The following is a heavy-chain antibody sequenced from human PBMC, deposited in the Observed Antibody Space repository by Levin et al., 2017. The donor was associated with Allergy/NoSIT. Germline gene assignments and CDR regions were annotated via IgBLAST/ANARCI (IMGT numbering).Heavy chain of an antibody. Sequence: GESLKISCAVSGFTFSSAWMSWVRQAPGKGLEWVGHIQSKNDGGTTDYAAPVTGRFSISRDDSKTTLYLQMNSLKTEDTAVYYCTTAHNWVRGVLMRRPYWGQGTLVTVSS. CDR1: GFTFSSAW. CDR3: TTAHNWVRGVLMRRPY. J-gene: IGHJ4*02. V-gene: IGHV3-15*01. CDR2: IQSKNDGGTT. D-gene: IGHD3-10*01.